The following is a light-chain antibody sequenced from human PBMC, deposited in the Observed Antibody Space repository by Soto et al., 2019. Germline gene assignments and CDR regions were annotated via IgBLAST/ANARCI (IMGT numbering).Light chain of an antibody. CDR3: AAWDDSLNGPV. Sequence: VLTQPPSASGTPGQRVTISCSGSSSDIGSNPVNWYQQLPGKAPKLLIYSNNHRPSGVPDRFSGSKSGTSASLAISGLQSEDEADYYCAAWDDSLNGPVFGGGTKSPS. J-gene: IGLJ3*02. CDR2: SNN. V-gene: IGLV1-44*01. CDR1: SSDIGSNP.